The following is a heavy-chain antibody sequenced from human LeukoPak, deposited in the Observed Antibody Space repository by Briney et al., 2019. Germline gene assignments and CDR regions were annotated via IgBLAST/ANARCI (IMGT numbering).Heavy chain of an antibody. CDR3: ARVERSLRAPPDY. CDR2: ISSSSSYI. J-gene: IGHJ4*02. V-gene: IGHV3-21*01. CDR1: GFTFSSYS. D-gene: IGHD1-1*01. Sequence: GGSLRLSCAASGFTFSSYSMNWVRQAPGKGVEWVSSISSSSSYIYYADSVKGRFTISRDNAKNSLYLQMNSLRAEDTAVYYCARVERSLRAPPDYWGQGTLVTVSS.